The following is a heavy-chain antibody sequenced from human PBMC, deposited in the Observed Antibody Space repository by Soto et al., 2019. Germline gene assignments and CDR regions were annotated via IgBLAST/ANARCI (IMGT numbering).Heavy chain of an antibody. J-gene: IGHJ5*02. Sequence: SVKVSCKASGGTFSSYAISWVRQAPGQGLEWMGGIIPIFGTANYAQKFQGRVTITADKSTSTAYMELSSLRSEDTAVYYCASWPPVVPAENWFDPWGQGTLVTV. CDR1: GGTFSSYA. CDR2: IIPIFGTA. D-gene: IGHD2-2*01. CDR3: ASWPPVVPAENWFDP. V-gene: IGHV1-69*06.